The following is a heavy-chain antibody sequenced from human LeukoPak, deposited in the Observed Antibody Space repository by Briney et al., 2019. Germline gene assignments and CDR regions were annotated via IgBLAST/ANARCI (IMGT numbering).Heavy chain of an antibody. J-gene: IGHJ4*02. CDR3: ARLGSVGWGYGSGSYPWYFDY. CDR2: IYYSGST. Sequence: SETLSLTCTVSGGSISSSSYYWGWIRQPPGKGLEWIGSIYYSGSTYYNPSLKSRVTISVDTSKNQFSLKLSSVTAADTAVYYCARLGSVGWGYGSGSYPWYFDYWGQGTLVTVSS. D-gene: IGHD3-10*01. CDR1: GGSISSSSYY. V-gene: IGHV4-39*01.